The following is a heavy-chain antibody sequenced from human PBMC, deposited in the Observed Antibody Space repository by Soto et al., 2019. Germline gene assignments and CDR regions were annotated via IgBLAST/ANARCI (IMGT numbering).Heavy chain of an antibody. CDR3: ARDTRGTRGFDEMDI. CDR2: INPKNGDT. D-gene: IGHD2-2*01. CDR1: GYMFSGHF. J-gene: IGHJ6*02. Sequence: SVKVSCKASGYMFSGHFIHWMRQAPVQGLEWVGCINPKNGDTHYAQRFQGRVTMTRDTSLNLVHMELSGLTSDDAAVYYCARDTRGTRGFDEMDIWGQGTSVNVYS. V-gene: IGHV1-2*02.